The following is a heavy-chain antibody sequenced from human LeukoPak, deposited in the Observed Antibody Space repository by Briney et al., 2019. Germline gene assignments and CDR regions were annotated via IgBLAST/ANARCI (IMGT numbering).Heavy chain of an antibody. J-gene: IGHJ4*02. Sequence: PGGSLRLSCAASGFTFSSYAMSWVRQAPGKGLEWVSTISIGGGNTYYADSVKGRFTISRDNSKNTLYPQMNSLRAEDAAIYYCAKVSGAARVGYIDYWGQGTLVTVSS. V-gene: IGHV3-23*01. CDR1: GFTFSSYA. CDR3: AKVSGAARVGYIDY. CDR2: ISIGGGNT. D-gene: IGHD1-26*01.